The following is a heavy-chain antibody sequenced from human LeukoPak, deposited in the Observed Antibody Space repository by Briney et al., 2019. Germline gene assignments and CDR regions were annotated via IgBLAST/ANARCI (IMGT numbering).Heavy chain of an antibody. CDR1: GFTLSSIF. Sequence: GGSLRLSCAASGFTLSSIFMSWVRQAPGKGLEGVSVLYSGGSTYYSDSVKGRFTIFRDNYKNTLYLPMMSLRVDDAAVYYCVSSWHSRGHSFPFDFWGQGTPGTVSS. V-gene: IGHV3-66*01. J-gene: IGHJ4*02. D-gene: IGHD3-22*01. CDR2: LYSGGST. CDR3: VSSWHSRGHSFPFDF.